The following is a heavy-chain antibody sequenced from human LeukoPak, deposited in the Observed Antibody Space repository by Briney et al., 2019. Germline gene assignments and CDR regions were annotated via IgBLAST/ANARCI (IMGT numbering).Heavy chain of an antibody. CDR1: GFTFSDCY. V-gene: IGHV3-11*04. CDR2: VSNSGNTI. J-gene: IGHJ3*01. CDR3: SAGEGYYDSSDYYSAWAFNV. Sequence: GGSLRLSCEASGFTFSDCYMSWIRQAPGKGLEWVSYVSNSGNTIYYADSVKGRFTISRDNAKNSLYLQMNSLRAEDTAVYYCSAGEGYYDSSDYYSAWAFNVWGQGTMVTVSS. D-gene: IGHD3-22*01.